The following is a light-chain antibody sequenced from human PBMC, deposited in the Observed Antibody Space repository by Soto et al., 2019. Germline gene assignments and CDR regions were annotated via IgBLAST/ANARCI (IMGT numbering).Light chain of an antibody. CDR3: SSHARSNNVYV. J-gene: IGLJ1*01. CDR2: EVN. V-gene: IGLV2-8*01. CDR1: SSDVGGYNY. Sequence: QSVLTQLPSASGSPGQSVTISCTGTSSDVGGYNYVSWYQQHPGKAPKVMIYEVNKRPSGVPDRFSGSKSGNTASLTVSGRQAEDEADYYCSSHARSNNVYVFGTGTKVTVL.